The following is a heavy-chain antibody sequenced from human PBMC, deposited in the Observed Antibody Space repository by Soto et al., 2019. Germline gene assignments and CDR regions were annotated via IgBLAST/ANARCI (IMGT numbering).Heavy chain of an antibody. J-gene: IGHJ4*02. V-gene: IGHV1-2*02. CDR1: GYTFTGYY. CDR2: INPNSGGT. D-gene: IGHD3-22*01. CDR3: ARMDYDSSGYWIDY. Sequence: ASVKVSCKPSGYTFTGYYMHWVRQAPGQGLDWMGWINPNSGGTKYAQKFQGRVTMTRDTSISTAYMELSSLRSEDTAVYYCARMDYDSSGYWIDYWGQGTLVTVSS.